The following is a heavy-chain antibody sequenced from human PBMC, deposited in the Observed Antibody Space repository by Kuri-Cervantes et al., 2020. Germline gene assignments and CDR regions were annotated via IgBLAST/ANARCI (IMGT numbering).Heavy chain of an antibody. J-gene: IGHJ6*02. CDR3: AREPVIGYCSGGSCYGGMDV. V-gene: IGHV3-15*01. CDR2: IKSKTDGGTT. Sequence: GGSLRLSCGASGIAFSNAWMSWVRQAPGKGLEWVGRIKSKTDGGTTDYAAPVKGRFTISRDDSENTLSLQMNSLKTEDTAVYYCAREPVIGYCSGGSCYGGMDVWGQGTTVTVSS. CDR1: GIAFSNAW. D-gene: IGHD2-15*01.